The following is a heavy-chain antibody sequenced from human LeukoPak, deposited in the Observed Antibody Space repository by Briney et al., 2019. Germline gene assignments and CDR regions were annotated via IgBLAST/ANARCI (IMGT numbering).Heavy chain of an antibody. Sequence: GGSLRLSCAASGFTFSSYSMNWVRQAPGKGLEWVSSIGSSSSYIYYADSVKGRFTISRDNAKNSLYLQMNSLRAEDTAVYYCARDRVGGGGFDPWGQGTLVTVSS. CDR3: ARDRVGGGGFDP. V-gene: IGHV3-21*01. CDR2: IGSSSSYI. J-gene: IGHJ5*02. CDR1: GFTFSSYS. D-gene: IGHD3-16*01.